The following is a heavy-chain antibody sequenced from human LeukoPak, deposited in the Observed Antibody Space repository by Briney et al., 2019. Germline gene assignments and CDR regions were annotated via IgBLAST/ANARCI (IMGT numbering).Heavy chain of an antibody. CDR3: ATGVMVRGVIIPFFDY. D-gene: IGHD3-10*01. CDR2: FDPEDGET. CDR1: GYTLTELS. V-gene: IGHV1-24*01. J-gene: IGHJ4*02. Sequence: GASVKVSCKVSGYTLTELSMHWVRQAPGKGLEWMGGFDPEDGETIYAQKFQGRVTMTEDTSTDTAYMELSSLRSEDTAVYYCATGVMVRGVIIPFFDYWGQGTLVTVSS.